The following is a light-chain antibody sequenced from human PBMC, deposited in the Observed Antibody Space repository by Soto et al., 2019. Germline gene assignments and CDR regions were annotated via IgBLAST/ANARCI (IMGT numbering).Light chain of an antibody. CDR1: SSNIESNW. Sequence: QAVVTQAPSVSGTPGQRVTISCSGSSSNIESNWVYWYQQHPGKAPKLMIYEVSNRPSGVSNRFSGSKSGNTASLTISGLQAEDEADYYCSSYTSSSTVVFGGGTKLTVL. CDR2: EVS. CDR3: SSYTSSSTVV. V-gene: IGLV2-14*01. J-gene: IGLJ2*01.